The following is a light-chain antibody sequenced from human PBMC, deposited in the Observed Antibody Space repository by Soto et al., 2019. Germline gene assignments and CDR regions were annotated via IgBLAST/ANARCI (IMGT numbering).Light chain of an antibody. CDR3: MHATQSYT. V-gene: IGKV2-24*01. Sequence: DIVLTQTRLSSPVTLGQPASISCRSSQSLVHIDGNTYFNWLQQRPGQPPRLLIYKISNRFPGVPDRFRGSGAGTDFTLKSSRVEAEDVGVYYCMHATQSYTCGQGTRLEIK. CDR2: KIS. CDR1: QSLVHIDGNTY. J-gene: IGKJ2*01.